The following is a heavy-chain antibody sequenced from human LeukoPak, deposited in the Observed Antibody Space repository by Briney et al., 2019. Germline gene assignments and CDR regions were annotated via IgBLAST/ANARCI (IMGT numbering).Heavy chain of an antibody. CDR2: INHSGST. CDR3: ARGRPAAKY. CDR1: GGSFSGYY. J-gene: IGHJ4*02. Sequence: PSETLSLTCAVYGGSFSGYYWSWIRQPPGKGLEWIGEINHSGSTNYNPSLKSRVTISVDTSKNQFSLKLSSVTAADTAVYYCARGRPAAKYWGLGTLVTVSS. D-gene: IGHD2-2*01. V-gene: IGHV4-34*01.